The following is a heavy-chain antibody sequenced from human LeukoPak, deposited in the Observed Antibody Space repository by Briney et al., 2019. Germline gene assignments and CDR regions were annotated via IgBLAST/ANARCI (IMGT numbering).Heavy chain of an antibody. D-gene: IGHD6-19*01. V-gene: IGHV4-4*08. Sequence: SETLSLTCTVSGGSISTYYWSWIRQPPGKELEWIADISASGGTNYNPSLESRVTVSMDSSKNQFSLKLSSVTAADTAVFYCARSPHNSAWYEKWFDPWGQGTLVTVLS. CDR3: ARSPHNSAWYEKWFDP. J-gene: IGHJ5*02. CDR1: GGSISTYY. CDR2: ISASGGT.